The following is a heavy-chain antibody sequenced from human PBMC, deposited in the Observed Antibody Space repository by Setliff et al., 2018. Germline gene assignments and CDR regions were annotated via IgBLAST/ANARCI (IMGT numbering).Heavy chain of an antibody. CDR3: ARADSDSYYPYYFDF. J-gene: IGHJ4*02. D-gene: IGHD3-22*01. CDR2: VSGSGMTR. CDR1: GFTFSNYE. V-gene: IGHV3-48*03. Sequence: GGSLRLSCAASGFTFSNYEMNWVRQAPGKGLQWVSSVSGSGMTRDYTDSVKGRFTVSRDSSQNKIHLQMDSLRAEDTGKYFCARADSDSYYPYYFDFWGQGVLVTVSS.